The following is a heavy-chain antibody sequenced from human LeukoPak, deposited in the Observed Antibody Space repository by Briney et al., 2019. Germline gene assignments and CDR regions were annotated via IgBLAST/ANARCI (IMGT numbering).Heavy chain of an antibody. D-gene: IGHD5-18*01. CDR1: GYTFTSYG. Sequence: ASVKVSCKASGYTFTSYGMNWVRQAPGQGLDWMGWMNPNSGNTGYAQKFQGRVTMTRNTSISTAYMELSSLRSEDTAVYYCAKRGYSYGDFDYWGQGTLVTFSS. CDR3: AKRGYSYGDFDY. V-gene: IGHV1-8*01. J-gene: IGHJ4*02. CDR2: MNPNSGNT.